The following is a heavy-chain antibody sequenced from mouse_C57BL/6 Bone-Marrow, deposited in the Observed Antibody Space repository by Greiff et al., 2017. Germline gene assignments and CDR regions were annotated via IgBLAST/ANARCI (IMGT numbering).Heavy chain of an antibody. CDR2: IDPNSGGT. Sequence: QVHVKQPGAELVKPGASVKLSCTASGYTFTSYWMHWVQQRPGRGLEWIGRIDPNSGGTKYTEKFKSKATLTVDKPSSTAYMQRSSLTSEDSAVYDSARPAQARFYAMYYWGQGTSVTV. V-gene: IGHV1-72*01. D-gene: IGHD3-2*02. CDR3: ARPAQARFYAMYY. J-gene: IGHJ4*01. CDR1: GYTFTSYW.